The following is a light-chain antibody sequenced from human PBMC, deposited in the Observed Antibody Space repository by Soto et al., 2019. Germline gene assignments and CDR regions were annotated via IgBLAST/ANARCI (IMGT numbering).Light chain of an antibody. CDR1: QSVSTN. J-gene: IGKJ1*01. CDR2: RAS. V-gene: IGKV3-15*01. Sequence: DIEMTQSPATLSVSPGGRATLSCRASQSVSTNLAWYQQRPGQAPRLLIYRASTRAAGVPARFSGSGSGTEFTLTISGLQSEDFAVYYCHQYNYWLAWTFGQGTKVDIK. CDR3: HQYNYWLAWT.